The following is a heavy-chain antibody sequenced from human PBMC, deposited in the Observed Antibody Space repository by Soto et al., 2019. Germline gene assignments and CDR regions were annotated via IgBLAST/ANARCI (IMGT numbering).Heavy chain of an antibody. CDR1: GGSISSYY. J-gene: IGHJ6*02. V-gene: IGHV4-59*01. CDR2: IYYSGST. Sequence: SETLSLTCTVSGGSISSYYWSWIRQPPGKGLEWIGYIYYSGSTNYNPSLKSRVTISVDTSKNQFSLKLSSVTAADTAMYYCARHERSELYDSSGIPEPLYYYYYGMDVWGQGTTVTVSS. CDR3: ARHERSELYDSSGIPEPLYYYYYGMDV. D-gene: IGHD3-22*01.